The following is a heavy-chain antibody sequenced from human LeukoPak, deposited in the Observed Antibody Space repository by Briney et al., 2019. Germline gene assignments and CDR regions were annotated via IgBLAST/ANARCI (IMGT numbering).Heavy chain of an antibody. CDR1: GYTFTSYD. Sequence: ASVKVSCKASGYTFTSYDINWVRQATGQGLEWMGWMNPNSGNTGYAQKFQGRVTMTRNTSISTAYMELSSLRSEDTAVYYCARSKGSSSWYTVYYYYMDVWGKGTTVTVSS. D-gene: IGHD6-13*01. CDR3: ARSKGSSSWYTVYYYYMDV. CDR2: MNPNSGNT. J-gene: IGHJ6*03. V-gene: IGHV1-8*01.